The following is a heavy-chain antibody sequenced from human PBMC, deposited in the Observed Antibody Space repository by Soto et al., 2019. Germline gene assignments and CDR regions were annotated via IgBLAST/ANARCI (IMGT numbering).Heavy chain of an antibody. V-gene: IGHV3-48*02. CDR3: AREDILGARSFDY. CDR2: ISSLSSPK. Sequence: GGSLRLSCAASGLTFSGYSMNWVRQAPGKGLEWISYISSLSSPKYYADSVEGRFIISRDNAKNALYLQMNSLRDEDTAVYFCAREDILGARSFDYWGQGTLVTVSS. D-gene: IGHD1-26*01. CDR1: GLTFSGYS. J-gene: IGHJ4*02.